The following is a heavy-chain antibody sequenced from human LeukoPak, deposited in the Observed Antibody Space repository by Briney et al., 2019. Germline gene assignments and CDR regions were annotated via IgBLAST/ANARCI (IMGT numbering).Heavy chain of an antibody. D-gene: IGHD2-8*01. CDR1: KFTFSGYW. Sequence: PGGSLRLSCAASKFTFSGYWMTWVRQAPGKGLEWVANIKQDGSEKYYVDSVKGRFTISRDNAKNSLFLQMNSLRAEDTAVYYCARIQWYHYFDYWGQGALVTVSS. CDR2: IKQDGSEK. CDR3: ARIQWYHYFDY. V-gene: IGHV3-7*03. J-gene: IGHJ4*02.